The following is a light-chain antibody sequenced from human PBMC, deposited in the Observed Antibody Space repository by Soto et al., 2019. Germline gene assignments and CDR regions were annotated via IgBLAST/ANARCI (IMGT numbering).Light chain of an antibody. CDR3: QQYNNWPWT. V-gene: IGKV1-33*01. J-gene: IGKJ1*01. CDR2: DAS. Sequence: DIQMTQSPSSLSASVGDRVTITCQASQDISNYLNWYQQKPGKAPKLLIYDASSLESGVPSRFSGSGSGTEFTLTISSLQSEDFAVYYCQQYNNWPWTFGQGTKVDIK. CDR1: QDISNY.